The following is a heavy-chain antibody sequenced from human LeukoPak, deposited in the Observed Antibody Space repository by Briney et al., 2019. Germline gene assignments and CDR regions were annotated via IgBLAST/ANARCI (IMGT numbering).Heavy chain of an antibody. J-gene: IGHJ4*02. CDR3: ARTPRYSYGSYYFDY. V-gene: IGHV1-18*01. Sequence: ASVKVSCKASVYTFTSYGISWVRQAPGQGLEWMGWISAYNGNTNYAQKLQGRVTMTTDTSTSTAYMELRSLRSDDTAVYYCARTPRYSYGSYYFDYWGQGTLVTVSS. D-gene: IGHD5-18*01. CDR2: ISAYNGNT. CDR1: VYTFTSYG.